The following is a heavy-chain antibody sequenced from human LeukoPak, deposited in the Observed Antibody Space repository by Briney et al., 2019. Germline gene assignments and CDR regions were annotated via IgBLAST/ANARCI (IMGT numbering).Heavy chain of an antibody. Sequence: SETLSLTCAVYGGSFSGYYWAWVRQPPGKGLEWIGEINHSGSTTYNPSLKSRVTISVDTSKNQFSLKLSSVTAADTAIYYCATVALTGCTFDPGGQATL. J-gene: IGHJ5*02. V-gene: IGHV4-34*01. CDR1: GGSFSGYY. CDR2: INHSGST. CDR3: ATVALTGCTFDP. D-gene: IGHD7-27*01.